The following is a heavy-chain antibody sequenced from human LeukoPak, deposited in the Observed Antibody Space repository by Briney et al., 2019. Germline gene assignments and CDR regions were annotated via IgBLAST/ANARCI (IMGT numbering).Heavy chain of an antibody. CDR2: ISRSGEIS. D-gene: IGHD3-22*01. CDR1: GFTFRDFA. Sequence: GGSLRLSCAASGFTFRDFAMNWVRQAPGKGLEWVSIISRSGEISYHANSVTGRFTISRDNSKSTLYLQMNSLKAEDTAVYFCAKSDDNSNFHLTGYLDYWGQGTLVSVSS. V-gene: IGHV3-23*01. J-gene: IGHJ4*02. CDR3: AKSDDNSNFHLTGYLDY.